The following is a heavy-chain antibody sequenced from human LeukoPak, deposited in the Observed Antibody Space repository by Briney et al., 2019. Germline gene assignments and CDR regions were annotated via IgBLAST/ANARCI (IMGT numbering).Heavy chain of an antibody. CDR1: GGSISSGSYY. J-gene: IGHJ4*02. CDR3: ASVSGSYYSDY. Sequence: SETLSLTCTVSGGSISSGSYYWSWIRQPPGKGLEWIGEINHSGSTNYNPSLKSRVTISVDTSKNQFSLKLSSVTAADTAVYYCASVSGSYYSDYWGQGTLVTVSS. D-gene: IGHD1-26*01. V-gene: IGHV4-39*07. CDR2: INHSGST.